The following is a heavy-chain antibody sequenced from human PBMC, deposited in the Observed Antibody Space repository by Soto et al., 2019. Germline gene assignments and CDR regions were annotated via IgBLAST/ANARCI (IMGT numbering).Heavy chain of an antibody. CDR2: ISSSSSHT. J-gene: IGHJ4*02. D-gene: IGHD3-22*01. Sequence: GGSLRLSCAASGFTFSNYYMSWVRQATGKGLEWVSYISSSSSHTNYADSVKGRFTISRDNAKNSLFLQMNSLRAEDTAVYYCAKDPFDSSGYYPDYWGPGTLVTVSS. V-gene: IGHV3-11*05. CDR1: GFTFSNYY. CDR3: AKDPFDSSGYYPDY.